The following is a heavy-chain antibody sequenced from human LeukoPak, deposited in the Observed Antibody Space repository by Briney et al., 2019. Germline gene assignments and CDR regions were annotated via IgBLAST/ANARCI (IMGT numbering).Heavy chain of an antibody. D-gene: IGHD4-23*01. CDR3: ARDYGGDAGLDS. CDR1: GFTFSSYG. V-gene: IGHV3-33*01. CDR2: IWYDDRNK. J-gene: IGHJ4*02. Sequence: GRSLRLSCAASGFTFSSYGMHWVRQAPGKGLEWVAVIWYDDRNKYYADSVKGQFTISRDNSKNTLYLQMNSLRAEDTAVYYCARDYGGDAGLDSWGQGTLVTVSS.